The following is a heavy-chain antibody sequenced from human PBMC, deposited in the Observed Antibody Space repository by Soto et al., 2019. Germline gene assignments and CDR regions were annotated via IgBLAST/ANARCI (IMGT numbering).Heavy chain of an antibody. V-gene: IGHV3-23*01. CDR3: AKDTWGGYSWNYGDY. CDR1: GFTFSSYA. D-gene: IGHD1-7*01. CDR2: ISGSGGRT. Sequence: EVQLLESGGGLVQPGGSLRLSCAASGFTFSSYAMSWVRQAPGKGLEWVSAISGSGGRTYYADSVKGRFTISRDNPKNTLYLQMNSLRAEDTAVYYCAKDTWGGYSWNYGDYWGQGTLVTVSS. J-gene: IGHJ4*02.